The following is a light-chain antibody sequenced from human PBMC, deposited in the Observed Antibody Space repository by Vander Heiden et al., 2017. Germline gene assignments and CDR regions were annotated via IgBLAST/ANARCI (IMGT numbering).Light chain of an antibody. CDR1: QSVSSY. V-gene: IGKV3-11*01. Sequence: EIVLTQSQATLSLSPGERATLSCRASQSVSSYLAWYQQKPGQAPRLLIHDASNRATGIPARFSGSGSGTDFTLTISSLEPEDFAVYYCQQRSNWPITFGQGTRLEIK. CDR2: DAS. CDR3: QQRSNWPIT. J-gene: IGKJ5*01.